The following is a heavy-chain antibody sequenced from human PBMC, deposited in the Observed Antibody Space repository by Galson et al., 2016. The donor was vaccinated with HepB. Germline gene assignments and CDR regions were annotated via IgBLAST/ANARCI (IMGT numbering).Heavy chain of an antibody. CDR2: ISYDGSNK. V-gene: IGHV3-30-3*01. J-gene: IGHJ6*02. Sequence: SLRLSCAASGFTFSSYAMHWVRQAPGKGLEWVAVISYDGSNKYYADSVKGRFTISRDNSKNTLYLQMNSLRPEDTAVYHCARDAYDFLRAYYDPRYYYYGMDVWGQGTTVTVSS. CDR3: ARDAYDFLRAYYDPRYYYYGMDV. CDR1: GFTFSSYA. D-gene: IGHD3-3*01.